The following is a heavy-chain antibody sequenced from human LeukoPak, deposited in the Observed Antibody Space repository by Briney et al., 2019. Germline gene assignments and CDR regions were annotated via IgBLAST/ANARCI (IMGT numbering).Heavy chain of an antibody. V-gene: IGHV4-34*01. CDR2: INHSGST. Sequence: SETLSLTCAVYGGFFSGYYWSWIRQPPGKGLEWIGEINHSGSTNYNPSLKSRVTISVDTSKNQFSLKLSSVTAADTAVYYCARGSRGYLTTFDLWGRGTLVTVSS. CDR1: GGFFSGYY. D-gene: IGHD5-18*01. J-gene: IGHJ2*01. CDR3: ARGSRGYLTTFDL.